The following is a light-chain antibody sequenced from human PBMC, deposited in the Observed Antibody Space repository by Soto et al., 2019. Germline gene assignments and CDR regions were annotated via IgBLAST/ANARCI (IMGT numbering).Light chain of an antibody. J-gene: IGKJ4*01. CDR2: GAS. V-gene: IGKV3-20*01. CDR3: QQYGSSPFT. Sequence: EIVLTQSPGTLSLSPGERATLSCRASQSVSSYFLAWYQQKPGQAPRLLIYGASSRATGIPDRFSGSGSGTDFTLTISSLEPEDFAVYYCQQYGSSPFTFGGGTKVEIK. CDR1: QSVSSYF.